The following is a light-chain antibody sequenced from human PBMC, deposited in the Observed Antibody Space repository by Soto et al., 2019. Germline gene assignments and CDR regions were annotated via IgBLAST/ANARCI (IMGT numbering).Light chain of an antibody. CDR3: QQYNNWPRT. Sequence: EIVMTQSPATLSVSPGERATLSCRASQSVSSNLAWYQQKPGQAPRLLIYGASTRATGIPARFSGSGSGTEFTLTISSLQSEDFAVYYCQQYNNWPRTFGQGN. CDR1: QSVSSN. J-gene: IGKJ1*01. CDR2: GAS. V-gene: IGKV3-15*01.